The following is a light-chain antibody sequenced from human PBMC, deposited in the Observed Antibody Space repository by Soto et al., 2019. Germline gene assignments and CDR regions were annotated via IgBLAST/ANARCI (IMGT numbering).Light chain of an antibody. V-gene: IGLV1-47*01. CDR3: AAWDDSLSSVV. J-gene: IGLJ2*01. CDR2: RNN. CDR1: SPNIGSNH. Sequence: QSVLTQQPSASGTPGQRVTVSCSGSSPNIGSNHVYLYQQLPGTAPKLLIYRNNQRPSGVPDRFSGSKSGTSASLAISGLRSEDEADYYCAAWDDSLSSVVFVGGTKLTVL.